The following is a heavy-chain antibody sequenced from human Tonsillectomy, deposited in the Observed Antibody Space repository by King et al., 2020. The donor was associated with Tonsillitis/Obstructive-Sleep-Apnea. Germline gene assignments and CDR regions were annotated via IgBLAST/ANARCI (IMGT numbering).Heavy chain of an antibody. CDR2: ISSSGSTI. J-gene: IGHJ4*02. V-gene: IGHV3-48*03. Sequence: VQLVESGGGLVQPGGSLRLSCAASGFTFSSYGVNWVRQAPGKGLEWVSYISSSGSTIYYADSVKGRFTISRDNAKNSLYLQMNSLRAEYTAVYYCARERGXGYYTSSYYFDYWGXGTLVTVSS. D-gene: IGHD3-3*01. CDR3: ARERGXGYYTSSYYFDY. CDR1: GFTFSSYG.